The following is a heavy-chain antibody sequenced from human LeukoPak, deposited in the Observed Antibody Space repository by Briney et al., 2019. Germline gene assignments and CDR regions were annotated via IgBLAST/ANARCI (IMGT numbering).Heavy chain of an antibody. V-gene: IGHV3-15*01. CDR3: TPSGNYAQY. Sequence: PSETLSLTCTVSGVSISSSNSYWGWIRQLPGKGLEWIGRIKSKTDGGTTDYAEPVKGRFTISRDDSKNTLYLQMNSLKTEDTAVYYCTPSGNYAQYWGQGSLVTVSS. D-gene: IGHD1-26*01. J-gene: IGHJ4*02. CDR2: IKSKTDGGTT. CDR1: GVSISSSNSY.